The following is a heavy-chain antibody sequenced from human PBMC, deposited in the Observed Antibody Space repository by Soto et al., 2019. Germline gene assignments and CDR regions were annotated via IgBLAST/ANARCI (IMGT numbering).Heavy chain of an antibody. D-gene: IGHD2-15*01. V-gene: IGHV3-23*01. Sequence: PGGSLRLSCAASGFTFSSYAMSWVRQAPGKGLEWVSVISGSGGSTYYADSVKGRFTISRDNSKNTLYLQMNSLRAEDTAVYYCAKDLGYRSFCSGGSCYSFDYWGQGTLVTVPQ. CDR1: GFTFSSYA. CDR2: ISGSGGST. J-gene: IGHJ4*02. CDR3: AKDLGYRSFCSGGSCYSFDY.